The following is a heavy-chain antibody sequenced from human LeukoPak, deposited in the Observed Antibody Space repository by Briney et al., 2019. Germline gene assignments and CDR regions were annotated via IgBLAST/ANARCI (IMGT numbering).Heavy chain of an antibody. CDR2: ISGSGGST. CDR3: AKLSTGYSSSWYDY. CDR1: GFVFSTYA. D-gene: IGHD6-13*01. J-gene: IGHJ4*02. V-gene: IGHV3-23*01. Sequence: PGGSLRLSCAASGFVFSTYAMSWVRQAPGKGLEWVSAISGSGGSTYYADSVKGRFTISRDNSKNTLYLQMNSLRAEDTAVYYCAKLSTGYSSSWYDYWGQGTLVTVSS.